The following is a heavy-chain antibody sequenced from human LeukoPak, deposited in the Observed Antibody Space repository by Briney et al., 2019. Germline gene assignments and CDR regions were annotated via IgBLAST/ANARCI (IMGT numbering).Heavy chain of an antibody. CDR1: GYTFTSYG. Sequence: ASVKVSCKASGYTFTSYGISWVRQAPGQGLERMGWISAYNGNTNYAQRLQGRVIMTTDTSTSTAYMELRSLRSDDTAVYYCARDPHMIRIAAAGTKGPYFDYWGQGTLVTVSS. J-gene: IGHJ4*02. CDR3: ARDPHMIRIAAAGTKGPYFDY. V-gene: IGHV1-18*01. D-gene: IGHD6-13*01. CDR2: ISAYNGNT.